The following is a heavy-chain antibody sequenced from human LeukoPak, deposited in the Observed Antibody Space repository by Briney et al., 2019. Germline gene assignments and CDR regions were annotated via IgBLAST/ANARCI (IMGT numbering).Heavy chain of an antibody. CDR2: ISSSSSYI. D-gene: IGHD3-22*01. Sequence: GGSLRLSCAASGFTFSSYSMNWVRQAPGKGLEWVSSISSSSSYIYYADSVKGRFTISRDNAKNSLYLQMNSLSAEDTAVYYCARDPAYYDSSGLTDYWGQGTLVTVSS. J-gene: IGHJ4*02. CDR3: ARDPAYYDSSGLTDY. CDR1: GFTFSSYS. V-gene: IGHV3-21*01.